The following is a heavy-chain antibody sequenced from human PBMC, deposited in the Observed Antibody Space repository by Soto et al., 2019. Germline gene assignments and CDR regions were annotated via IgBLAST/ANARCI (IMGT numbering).Heavy chain of an antibody. CDR2: ITDNGGST. Sequence: EVQLLESGGGLVQAGGSLRLSCAASGFTFSRDGMSWVRKAPGKGLEWVSLITDNGGSTYYSDSVKGRFTISRDNTKNTLFLQMHSLRAEDTAVYYCAKALATTTAFDYWGQGALVTVSS. V-gene: IGHV3-23*01. CDR3: AKALATTTAFDY. J-gene: IGHJ4*02. CDR1: GFTFSRDG. D-gene: IGHD4-17*01.